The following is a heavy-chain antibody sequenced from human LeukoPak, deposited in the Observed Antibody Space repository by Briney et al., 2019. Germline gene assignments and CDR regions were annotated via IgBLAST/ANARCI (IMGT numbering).Heavy chain of an antibody. CDR3: AKLLWFGDLRGGPFDI. CDR2: ISYDGSNK. D-gene: IGHD3-10*01. J-gene: IGHJ3*02. CDR1: GFTFSSYG. V-gene: IGHV3-30*18. Sequence: GGSLRLSCAASGFTFSSYGMHWVRQAPGKGLEWVAVISYDGSNKYYADSVKGRFTISRDNSKNTLYLQMNSLRAEDTAVYYCAKLLWFGDLRGGPFDIWGQGTMVTVSS.